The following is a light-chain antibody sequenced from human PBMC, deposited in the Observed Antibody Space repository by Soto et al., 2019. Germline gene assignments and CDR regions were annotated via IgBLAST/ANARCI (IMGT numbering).Light chain of an antibody. Sequence: DIVMTQTPLSSPVTLGQAASISCRASQSVSNRYFAWYQQKPGQAPRLLIYRVSSRATGIPDGFSGSGSGTDFTLTISRLEPEDFAVYYCQQYGNVPLTFGGGTKVDIK. CDR3: QQYGNVPLT. CDR1: QSVSNRY. J-gene: IGKJ4*01. V-gene: IGKV3-20*01. CDR2: RVS.